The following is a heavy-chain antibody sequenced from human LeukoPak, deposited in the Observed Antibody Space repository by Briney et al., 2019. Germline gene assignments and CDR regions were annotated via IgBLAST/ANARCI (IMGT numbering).Heavy chain of an antibody. CDR1: GVSVSSGSYY. Sequence: SETLSLTCTVSGVSVSSGSYYRSWIRQPPGKGLEWIGYIYYSGSTNYNPSLKSRVTISVDTSKNQFSLKLSSVTAADTAVYYCAGERRSIVVAGFDYWGQGTLVTVSS. V-gene: IGHV4-61*01. CDR3: AGERRSIVVAGFDY. CDR2: IYYSGST. J-gene: IGHJ4*02. D-gene: IGHD2-15*01.